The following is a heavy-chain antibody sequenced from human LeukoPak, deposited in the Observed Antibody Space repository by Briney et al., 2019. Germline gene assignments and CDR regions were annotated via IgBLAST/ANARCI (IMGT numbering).Heavy chain of an antibody. CDR1: GFTFSNYG. CDR2: ISYRGSNK. V-gene: IGHV3-30*18. Sequence: GRSLRLSCAASGFTFSNYGMHWVRQAPAKELEWVAMISYRGSNKYYADSVKGRFTISRDNSENTLYLQMDSLRADDTAVFYCAKESGSNWSPLDSWGQGTLVTVSS. CDR3: AKESGSNWSPLDS. D-gene: IGHD4-11*01. J-gene: IGHJ4*02.